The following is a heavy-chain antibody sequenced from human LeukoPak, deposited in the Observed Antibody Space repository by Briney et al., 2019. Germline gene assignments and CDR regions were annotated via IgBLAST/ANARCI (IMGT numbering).Heavy chain of an antibody. CDR3: ARADRLHGGPYLIGP. Sequence: GASVKVSCKTSGYSFTDYYMPWVRQAPGQGLEWMGWINPNSGGTSSAQKFQGRVTMTRDTSITTVYMEVSWLTSGDTPIYYCARADRLHGGPYLIGPWGQGTLVTVSS. CDR1: GYSFTDYY. CDR2: INPNSGGT. J-gene: IGHJ5*02. V-gene: IGHV1-2*02. D-gene: IGHD2-21*01.